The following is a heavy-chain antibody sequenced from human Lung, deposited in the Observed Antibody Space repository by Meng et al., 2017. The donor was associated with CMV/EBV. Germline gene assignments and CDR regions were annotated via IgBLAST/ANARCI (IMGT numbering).Heavy chain of an antibody. CDR3: AKDRIAVVPKGGLILPKGDYYYGMDV. CDR2: IRYDGSNK. Sequence: GGSLRLXCVASGFTFSRNAMHWVRQAPGKGLEGVALIRYDGSNKYYADSVKGRFTISRENSKNTVYVQINSLKAEDTAADYCAKDRIAVVPKGGLILPKGDYYYGMDVWGQGXTVTVSS. J-gene: IGHJ6*02. CDR1: GFTFSRNA. V-gene: IGHV3-30*02. D-gene: IGHD6-19*01.